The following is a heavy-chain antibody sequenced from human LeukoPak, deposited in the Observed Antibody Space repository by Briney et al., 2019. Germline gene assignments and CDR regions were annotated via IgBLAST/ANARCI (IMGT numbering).Heavy chain of an antibody. CDR2: IYYSGST. Sequence: GSLRLSCAASGFSFSGYWMSWVRQAPGKGLEWIGSIYYSGSTYYNPSLKSRVTISVDTSKNQFSLKLSSVTAADTAVYYCASSGWYQVVVYWGQGTLVTVSS. V-gene: IGHV4-38-2*01. J-gene: IGHJ4*02. CDR1: GFSFSGYW. D-gene: IGHD6-19*01. CDR3: ASSGWYQVVVY.